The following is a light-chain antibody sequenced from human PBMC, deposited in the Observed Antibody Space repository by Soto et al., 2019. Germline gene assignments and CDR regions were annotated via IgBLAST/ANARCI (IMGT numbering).Light chain of an antibody. CDR3: QQYYSLPRK. J-gene: IGKJ1*01. V-gene: IGKV4-1*01. Sequence: DIVMTQSPDSLAVSLGDSSTINCNSSQSILYNSNDKNYLAWYQQKPGQSPKLIIYWASIRESGVPDRFSGSGSGTNFTLTISSLQAEDVAVYYCQQYYSLPRKCGQGTKG. CDR1: QSILYNSNDKNY. CDR2: WAS.